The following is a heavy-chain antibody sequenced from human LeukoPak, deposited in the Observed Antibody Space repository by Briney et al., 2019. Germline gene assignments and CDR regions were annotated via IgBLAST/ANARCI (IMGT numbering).Heavy chain of an antibody. CDR2: IYYSGST. D-gene: IGHD5-24*01. J-gene: IGHJ4*02. CDR3: ARDGGGGYNRYYFDY. CDR1: GGSISPYY. V-gene: IGHV4-59*01. Sequence: SETLSLTCTVSGGSISPYYWSWIRQPPGKGLEWIGYIYYSGSTNYNPSLKSRVTISVDTSKNQFSLKLSSVTAADTAVYYCARDGGGGYNRYYFDYWGQGTLVTVSS.